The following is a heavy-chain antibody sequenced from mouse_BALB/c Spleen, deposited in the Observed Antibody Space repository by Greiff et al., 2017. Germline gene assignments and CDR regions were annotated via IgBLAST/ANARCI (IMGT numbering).Heavy chain of an antibody. V-gene: IGHV5-6-4*01. Sequence: DVKLVESGGGLVKPGGSLKLSCAASGFTLSSYTMSWVRQTPEKRLEWVATISSGGSYTYYPDSVKGRFTISRDNAKNTLYLQMSSLKSEDTAMYYCARPAYYGNYGAMDYWGQGTSVTVSS. J-gene: IGHJ4*01. CDR2: ISSGGSYT. CDR1: GFTLSSYT. D-gene: IGHD2-10*01. CDR3: ARPAYYGNYGAMDY.